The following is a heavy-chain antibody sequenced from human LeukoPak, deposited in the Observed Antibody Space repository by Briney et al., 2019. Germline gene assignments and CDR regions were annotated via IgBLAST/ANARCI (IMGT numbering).Heavy chain of an antibody. V-gene: IGHV1-69*01. Sequence: SVKVSCKASGGTFSSYAISWVRQAPGQGLEWMGGIIPIFGTANYAQKFQGRVTITADESTSTAYMELSSLRSEGTAVYYCARAPMKGGDYYYGMDVWGQGTTVTVSS. CDR3: ARAPMKGGDYYYGMDV. D-gene: IGHD2-21*01. CDR1: GGTFSSYA. CDR2: IIPIFGTA. J-gene: IGHJ6*02.